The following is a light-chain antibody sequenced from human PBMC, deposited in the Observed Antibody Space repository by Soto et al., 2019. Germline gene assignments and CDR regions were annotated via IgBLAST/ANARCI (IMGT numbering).Light chain of an antibody. CDR1: RRINSTF. V-gene: IGKV3-20*01. J-gene: IGKJ2*01. Sequence: VLTQSPGPLSLSPGDSVTLSCRTSRRINSTFLSWFQQKPGQPPRLLLYGASKRAAGTPDRFSGAGSGTDFTLIISRLEPEDSAIYHCQLYGSYMFTFGQGTKVEI. CDR3: QLYGSYMFT. CDR2: GAS.